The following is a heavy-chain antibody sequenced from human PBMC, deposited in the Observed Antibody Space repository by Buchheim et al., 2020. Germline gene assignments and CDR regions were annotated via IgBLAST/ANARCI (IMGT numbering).Heavy chain of an antibody. D-gene: IGHD3-22*01. J-gene: IGHJ6*02. Sequence: QVQLVESGGGVVQPGRSLRLSCVASGFSFSSFGMHWVRQAPGKGLEWVAVIPYDGSNKYYADSVKGRFTISRDNSKNTLYLQMNSLRAEDTAVYYCARRDSSRGMDVWGQGTT. CDR1: GFSFSSFG. V-gene: IGHV3-30*03. CDR2: IPYDGSNK. CDR3: ARRDSSRGMDV.